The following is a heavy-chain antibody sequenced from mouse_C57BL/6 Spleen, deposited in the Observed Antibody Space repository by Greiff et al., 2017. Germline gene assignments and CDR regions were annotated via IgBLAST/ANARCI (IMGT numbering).Heavy chain of an antibody. CDR3: ARSPFITTVVAPYWYFDV. CDR1: GFTFSSYG. Sequence: EVMLVESGGDLVKPGGSLKLSCAASGFTFSSYGMPWVRQTPDKRLEWVATISSGGSYTYYPDSVKGRFTISRDNAKNTLYLQMSSLKSEDTAMYYCARSPFITTVVAPYWYFDVWGTGTTVTVSS. D-gene: IGHD1-1*01. V-gene: IGHV5-6*02. J-gene: IGHJ1*03. CDR2: ISSGGSYT.